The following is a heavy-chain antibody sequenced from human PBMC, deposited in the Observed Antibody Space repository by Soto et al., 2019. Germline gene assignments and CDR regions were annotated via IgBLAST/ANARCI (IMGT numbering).Heavy chain of an antibody. D-gene: IGHD3-10*01. Sequence: GASVKVSCKASGYTFTSYAMNWVRQAPGQGLEWMGWINTNTGNPTYAQGFTGRFVFSLDTSVSTAYLQICSLKAEDTAVYYCARGVMGFGESTVSFWFAPWGQGTLVTVSS. CDR3: ARGVMGFGESTVSFWFAP. CDR1: GYTFTSYA. CDR2: INTNTGNP. V-gene: IGHV7-4-1*01. J-gene: IGHJ5*02.